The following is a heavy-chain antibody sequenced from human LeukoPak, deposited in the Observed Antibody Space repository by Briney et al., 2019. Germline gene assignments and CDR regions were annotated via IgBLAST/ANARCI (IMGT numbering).Heavy chain of an antibody. CDR3: AKTERAVNYYDSSGYYPNYYFDY. V-gene: IGHV3-23*01. D-gene: IGHD3-22*01. CDR1: GFTFSSNA. Sequence: GGSLRLSCAASGFTFSSNAMSWGRQAPGKGLGWVSGISGSGGSTYYADSLKGRFTISRDNSTNTLYLQMNSLRAEDTAVYYCAKTERAVNYYDSSGYYPNYYFDYSGQETLLTVSS. CDR2: ISGSGGST. J-gene: IGHJ4*02.